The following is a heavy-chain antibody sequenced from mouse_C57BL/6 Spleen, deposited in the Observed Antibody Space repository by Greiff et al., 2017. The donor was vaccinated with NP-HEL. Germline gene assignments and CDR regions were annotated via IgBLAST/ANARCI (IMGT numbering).Heavy chain of an antibody. J-gene: IGHJ3*01. V-gene: IGHV3-6*01. CDR2: ISYDGSN. CDR3: ARDKSSYGFAY. CDR1: GYSITSGYY. D-gene: IGHD1-1*01. Sequence: ESGPGLVKPSQSLSLTCSVTGYSITSGYYWNWIRQFPGNKLEWMGYISYDGSNNYNPSLKNRISITRDTSKNQFFLKLNSVTTEDTATYYCARDKSSYGFAYWGQGTLVTVSA.